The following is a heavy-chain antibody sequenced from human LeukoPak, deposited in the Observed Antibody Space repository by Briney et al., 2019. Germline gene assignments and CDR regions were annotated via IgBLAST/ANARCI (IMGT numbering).Heavy chain of an antibody. CDR1: RYTFTNYY. CDR2: INPAGGTT. V-gene: IGHV1-46*01. Sequence: GASVKVSCKASRYTFTNYYIHWVRQDPGQGGEWMGKINPAGGTTTYAQKFQGRVTMTRDTSTSTVYMDVGSLRSEDTAVYYCARGPNPYYFDYWGQGTLVTVSS. CDR3: ARGPNPYYFDY. J-gene: IGHJ4*02.